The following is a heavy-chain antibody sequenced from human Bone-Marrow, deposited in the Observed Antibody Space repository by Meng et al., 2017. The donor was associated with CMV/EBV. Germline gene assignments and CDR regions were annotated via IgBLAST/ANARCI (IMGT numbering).Heavy chain of an antibody. CDR1: GYTFTGYY. CDR3: ARDTGQGVRTDEAFDI. D-gene: IGHD3-10*01. CDR2: ISAYNGNT. J-gene: IGHJ3*02. Sequence: ASVKVSCKASGYTFTGYYMHWVRQAPGQGLEWMGWISAYNGNTNYAQKFQDRVTMTTETSTTTAYMELRSLRSDDTALYYCARDTGQGVRTDEAFDIWGQGTMVTVSS. V-gene: IGHV1-18*04.